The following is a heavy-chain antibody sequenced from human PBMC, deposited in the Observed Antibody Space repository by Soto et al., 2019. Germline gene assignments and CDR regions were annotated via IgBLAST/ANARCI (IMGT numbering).Heavy chain of an antibody. V-gene: IGHV4-30-4*01. Sequence: QVQLQESGPGLVKPSQTLSLTCTVSGGSISSGDYYWSWIRQPPGKGLERIGHVYYSGSTYYNPCPTSRVTISADTSTNQFSLKLSSVTAADTAVYYCASNSYGYTFYDYGGQGTLVTVSS. CDR1: GGSISSGDYY. CDR2: VYYSGST. CDR3: ASNSYGYTFYDY. D-gene: IGHD5-18*01. J-gene: IGHJ4*02.